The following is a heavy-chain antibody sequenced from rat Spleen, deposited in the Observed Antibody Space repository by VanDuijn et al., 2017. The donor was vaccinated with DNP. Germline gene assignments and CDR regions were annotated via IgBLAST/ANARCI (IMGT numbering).Heavy chain of an antibody. Sequence: VQLKESGPGLVQPSQTLSLTCTVSGFTFNNYWMAWIRQVPGKGLEWIASITGGSGITSYPDSVKGRFTISRDDAKNTLSLQRNSLRSEDTATYYCTRQDYYFNKGGWFAYWGQGTLVTVSS. CDR3: TRQDYYFNKGGWFAY. V-gene: IGHV5-31*01. D-gene: IGHD1-12*01. J-gene: IGHJ3*01. CDR1: GFTFNNYW. CDR2: ITGGSGIT.